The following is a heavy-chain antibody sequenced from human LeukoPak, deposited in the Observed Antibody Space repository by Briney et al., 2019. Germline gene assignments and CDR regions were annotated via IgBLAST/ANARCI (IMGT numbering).Heavy chain of an antibody. CDR2: IYPGDSDT. CDR3: ASLRIAARLPDAFDI. V-gene: IGHV5-51*01. Sequence: GESLKISCKGSGYSFTSYWIGWVRQMPGKGLEWMGIIYPGDSDTRYSPSFQGQVTISADKSISTAYLQWSSLEASDTAMYYCASLRIAARLPDAFDIWGQGTMVTVSS. CDR1: GYSFTSYW. D-gene: IGHD6-6*01. J-gene: IGHJ3*02.